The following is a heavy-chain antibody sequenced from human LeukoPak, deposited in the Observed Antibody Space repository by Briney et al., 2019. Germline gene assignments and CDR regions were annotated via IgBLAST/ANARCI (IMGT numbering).Heavy chain of an antibody. Sequence: GGSLRLSCAASGFSFSSSWMDWVRQAPGKVLEWVANIKPDGSDKSYVDSVKGRFTISRDNAKDSLYLEMDSLRVEDTALYYCSRSLNSWGQGALVTVSS. CDR3: SRSLNS. CDR1: GFSFSSSW. V-gene: IGHV3-7*01. CDR2: IKPDGSDK. J-gene: IGHJ5*02.